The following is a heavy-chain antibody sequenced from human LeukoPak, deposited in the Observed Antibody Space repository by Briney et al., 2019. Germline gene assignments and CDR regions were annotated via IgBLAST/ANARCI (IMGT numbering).Heavy chain of an antibody. CDR3: ASLGHAGYYDFWSGYYMPYYMDV. V-gene: IGHV3-23*01. CDR2: ISGFGGST. D-gene: IGHD3-3*01. Sequence: GGSLRLSCAASGFTFYTSAMTWVRQAPGKGLEWVSTISGFGGSTFYADSVKGRFTISRDNAKSTLYLQMNSLRAEDTAVYYCASLGHAGYYDFWSGYYMPYYMDVWGKGTTVTVSS. CDR1: GFTFYTSA. J-gene: IGHJ6*03.